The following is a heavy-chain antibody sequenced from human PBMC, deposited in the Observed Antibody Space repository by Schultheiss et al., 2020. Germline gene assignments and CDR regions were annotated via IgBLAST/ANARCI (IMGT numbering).Heavy chain of an antibody. CDR2: VSYDGSYE. CDR1: GFTFNTYG. CDR3: ARRYSSSWYYGMDV. J-gene: IGHJ6*02. D-gene: IGHD6-13*01. Sequence: GGSLRLSCEASGFTFNTYGMHWVRQAPGKGLEWVAVVSYDGSYEYYADSVKGRFTISRDNSKNTLYLQMNSLRAEDTAVYYCARRYSSSWYYGMDVWGQGTTVTVSS. V-gene: IGHV3-30*03.